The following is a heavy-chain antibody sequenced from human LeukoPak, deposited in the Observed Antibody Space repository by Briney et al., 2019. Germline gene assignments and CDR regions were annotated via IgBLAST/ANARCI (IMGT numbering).Heavy chain of an antibody. V-gene: IGHV4-39*01. CDR1: GGSISSYY. Sequence: SETLSLTCTVSGGSISSYYWGWIRQPPGKGLEWIGSIYYSGSTYYNPSLKSRVTISVDTSKNQFSLKLSSVTAADTAVYYCAGLGVGYCSSTSCSGFPYYFDYWGQGTLVTVSS. CDR3: AGLGVGYCSSTSCSGFPYYFDY. J-gene: IGHJ4*02. D-gene: IGHD2-2*01. CDR2: IYYSGST.